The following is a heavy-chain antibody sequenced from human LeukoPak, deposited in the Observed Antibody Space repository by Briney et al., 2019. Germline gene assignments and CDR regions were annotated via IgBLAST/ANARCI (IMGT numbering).Heavy chain of an antibody. Sequence: PGGSLRLSCAASGFTFSSYWMRWVRQAPGKGLEGVANIKQDGSEKYYVDSVKGRFTISRDNAKNSLYLQMNSLRAEDTAVYYCARTDNWYSRGWYAYFQHWGQGTLVTVSS. D-gene: IGHD6-19*01. CDR2: IKQDGSEK. CDR1: GFTFSSYW. J-gene: IGHJ1*01. V-gene: IGHV3-7*01. CDR3: ARTDNWYSRGWYAYFQH.